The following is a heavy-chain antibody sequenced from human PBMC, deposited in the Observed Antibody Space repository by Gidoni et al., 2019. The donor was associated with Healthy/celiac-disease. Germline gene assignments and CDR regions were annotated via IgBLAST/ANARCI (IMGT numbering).Heavy chain of an antibody. CDR2: INHSGST. CDR1: GGSCSGYY. CDR3: ARERLYYSSSSKPLDY. V-gene: IGHV4-34*01. Sequence: QVQLQQWGAGRLKPSETLSLTCAVDGGSCSGYYWSWIRQPPGKGLEWIGEINHSGSTNYNPSLKSRVTISVDTSKNQFSLKLSSVTAADTAVYYCARERLYYSSSSKPLDYWGQGTLVTVSS. D-gene: IGHD6-6*01. J-gene: IGHJ4*02.